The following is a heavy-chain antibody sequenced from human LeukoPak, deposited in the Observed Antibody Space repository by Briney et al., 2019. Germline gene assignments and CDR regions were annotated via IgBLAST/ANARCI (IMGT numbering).Heavy chain of an antibody. CDR1: GFTFSSYW. CDR3: AKDTRVGGSYPSFDY. Sequence: GGSLRLSCAASGFTFSSYWMSWVRQAAGKGLEWVANIKQDGSEKYYVDSVKGRFTISRDNAKNSLYLQMNSLRAEDTAVYYCAKDTRVGGSYPSFDYWGQGTLVTVSS. V-gene: IGHV3-7*03. J-gene: IGHJ4*02. D-gene: IGHD1-26*01. CDR2: IKQDGSEK.